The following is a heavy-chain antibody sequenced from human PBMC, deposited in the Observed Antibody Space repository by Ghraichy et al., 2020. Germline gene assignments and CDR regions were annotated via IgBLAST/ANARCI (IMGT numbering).Heavy chain of an antibody. CDR1: GGSIISFNYY. J-gene: IGHJ5*02. D-gene: IGHD3-10*01. CDR3: ARLGGTKGFFDP. V-gene: IGHV4-39*01. Sequence: TLSLTCTVSGGSIISFNYYWGWIRQPPGKGLEWIGSIFYSGSTDYNPSLKSRVTISVDTSKNQFSLKLNSVTAADTSVYYCARLGGTKGFFDPWGQGTLVTVAS. CDR2: IFYSGST.